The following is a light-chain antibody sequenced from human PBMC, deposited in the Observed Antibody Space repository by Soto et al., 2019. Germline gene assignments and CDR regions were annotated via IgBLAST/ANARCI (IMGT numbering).Light chain of an antibody. J-gene: IGKJ1*01. V-gene: IGKV1-5*01. Sequence: DIQMTESPSTLSASVGDRVTITCRASQSINNWLAWYQQKPGKAPKILIYDASRSQSGVPSRFSGSRSGTEFTLTISSLQPDDFATHSCHQYYTYPRTSGPGTKVEIK. CDR1: QSINNW. CDR2: DAS. CDR3: HQYYTYPRT.